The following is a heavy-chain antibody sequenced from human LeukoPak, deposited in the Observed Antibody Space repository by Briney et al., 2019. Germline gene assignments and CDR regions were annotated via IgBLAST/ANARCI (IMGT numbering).Heavy chain of an antibody. CDR2: IQTSGST. D-gene: IGHD1-14*01. CDR1: GGSISSHY. Sequence: SETLSLTCSVSGGSISSHYWSWIRQPAGKGLECIGRIQTSGSTNYNPSLKSRVTMSVDTSKNQLSLKRRSVTAADTGVYYCARETRPLGYYYYYMDVWGKGTTVTISS. CDR3: ARETRPLGYYYYYMDV. J-gene: IGHJ6*03. V-gene: IGHV4-4*07.